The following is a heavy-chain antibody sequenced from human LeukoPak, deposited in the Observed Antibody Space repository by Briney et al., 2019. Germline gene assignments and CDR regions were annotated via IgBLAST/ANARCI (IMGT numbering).Heavy chain of an antibody. Sequence: GGSLRLSCAASGFTFSSYAMYWVRQAPGTGLEWVSGIFGSGGSTHYADSVKGRFTISRDNSKNTLYLQMNSLRAEDTAVYYCANFPRTLLLRLDYWGQGTLVTVS. CDR2: IFGSGGST. J-gene: IGHJ4*02. D-gene: IGHD3-10*01. CDR3: ANFPRTLLLRLDY. V-gene: IGHV3-23*01. CDR1: GFTFSSYA.